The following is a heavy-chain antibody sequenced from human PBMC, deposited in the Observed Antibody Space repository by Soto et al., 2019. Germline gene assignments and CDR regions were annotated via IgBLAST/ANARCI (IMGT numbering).Heavy chain of an antibody. D-gene: IGHD2-15*01. CDR1: GYSFTRYW. Sequence: GESMKISCTCSGYSFTRYWIGWVRQMHGKGLEWMGIIYPGDSDTRYSPSFQGQVTISADKSISTAYLQWSSLKASDTAMYYCASRYCSGGSCYSDAFDIWGQGTMVTVSS. CDR3: ASRYCSGGSCYSDAFDI. CDR2: IYPGDSDT. V-gene: IGHV5-51*01. J-gene: IGHJ3*02.